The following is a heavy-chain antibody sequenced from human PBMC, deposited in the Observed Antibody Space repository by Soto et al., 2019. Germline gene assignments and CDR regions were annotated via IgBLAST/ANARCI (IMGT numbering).Heavy chain of an antibody. CDR2: INPNTGGT. CDR1: GYTFTGYY. CDR3: AIDLYFDY. Sequence: DSVKVSCKASGYTFTGYYMNWVRQAPGQGLEWMGWINPNTGGTKYAQKFQGRVTMTRDTSISTAYMELSSLTSDDTAVYYCAIDLYFDYWGLGTLVTVSS. V-gene: IGHV1-2*02. J-gene: IGHJ4*02.